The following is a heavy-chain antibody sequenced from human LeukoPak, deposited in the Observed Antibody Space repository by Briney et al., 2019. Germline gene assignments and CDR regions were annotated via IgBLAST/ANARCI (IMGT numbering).Heavy chain of an antibody. J-gene: IGHJ4*02. V-gene: IGHV3-74*01. D-gene: IGHD3-16*02. Sequence: PGGSLRLSCAASGFTFSSYWMHWVRQAPGKGLVWVSRINTDGSSTSYADPVKGRFTISRDNAKNTLYLQMNSLRAEDTAVYYCARDHRRLGGVIDVQKDYWGQGTLVTVSS. CDR3: ARDHRRLGGVIDVQKDY. CDR2: INTDGSST. CDR1: GFTFSSYW.